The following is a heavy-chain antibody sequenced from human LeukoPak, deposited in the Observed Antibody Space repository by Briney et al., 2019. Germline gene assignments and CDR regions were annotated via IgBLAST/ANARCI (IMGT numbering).Heavy chain of an antibody. D-gene: IGHD5-18*01. V-gene: IGHV1-69*04. Sequence: GASVKVSCKASGGTFSSYAISWVRQAPGQGLEWMGRIIPILGIANYAQKFQGRVTITEDKSTSTAYMELSSLRSEDTAVYYCARDRDTAMVYYYYGMDAWGQGTTVTVSS. CDR2: IIPILGIA. CDR1: GGTFSSYA. CDR3: ARDRDTAMVYYYYGMDA. J-gene: IGHJ6*02.